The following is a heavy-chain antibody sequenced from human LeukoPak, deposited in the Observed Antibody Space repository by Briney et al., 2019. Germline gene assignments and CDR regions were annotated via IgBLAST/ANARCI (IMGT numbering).Heavy chain of an antibody. D-gene: IGHD6-13*01. CDR2: ISSSGSYT. J-gene: IGHJ4*02. CDR3: ARLYSSTWYFFDY. CDR1: GFTFSDYY. V-gene: IGHV3-11*03. Sequence: GGSLRLSCAASGFTFSDYYMSWIRQAPGKGLEWVSYISSSGSYTNYADSVKGRFTISRDNAKNSLYLQMSSLRAEDTAVYYCARLYSSTWYFFDYWGQGTLVTVSS.